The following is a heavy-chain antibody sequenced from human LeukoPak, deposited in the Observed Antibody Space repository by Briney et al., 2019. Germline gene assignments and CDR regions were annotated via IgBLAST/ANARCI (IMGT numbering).Heavy chain of an antibody. J-gene: IGHJ4*02. CDR1: GFTFSSYA. Sequence: PGGFLRLSCAGSGFTFSSYAMTWVRQAPGKGLEWVSGISGSGGSTYYADSVKGRFTISRDNSKNTLYLQMNSLRAEDTAVYYCAKDNPPPPWALYGYFDFWGQGTLVTVSS. D-gene: IGHD5-18*01. CDR2: ISGSGGST. CDR3: AKDNPPPPWALYGYFDF. V-gene: IGHV3-23*01.